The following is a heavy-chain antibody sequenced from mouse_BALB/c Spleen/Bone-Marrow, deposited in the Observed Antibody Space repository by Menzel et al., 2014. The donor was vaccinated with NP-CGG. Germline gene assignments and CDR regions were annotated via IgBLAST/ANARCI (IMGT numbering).Heavy chain of an antibody. D-gene: IGHD2-1*01. CDR2: IYPANGDT. Sequence: EVQLVESGAELVKPGASVKLSCTASGFNIKDTYMHWVKQRPEQGLEWIGRIYPANGDTKYDPKFQGKATITADTSSNTAYLQLSSLTSEDTAVYYCARYGNGLMDYWGQGTSVTVSS. CDR1: GFNIKDTY. J-gene: IGHJ4*01. V-gene: IGHV14-3*02. CDR3: ARYGNGLMDY.